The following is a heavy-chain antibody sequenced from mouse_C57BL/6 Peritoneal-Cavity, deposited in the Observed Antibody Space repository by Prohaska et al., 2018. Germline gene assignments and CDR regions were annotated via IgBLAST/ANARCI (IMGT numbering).Heavy chain of an antibody. D-gene: IGHD2-1*01. CDR1: GFTFSGFW. J-gene: IGHJ1*03. V-gene: IGHV11-2*01. Sequence: ELHLLETGGGLVQPGGSRGLSCEGSGFTFSGFWMSWVRQTPGKTLEWIGDINSDGSAINYAPSIKDRFTIFRDNDKSTLYLQMSNVRSEDTATYFCMRYGNYWYFDVWGTGTTVTVSS. CDR2: INSDGSAI. CDR3: MRYGNYWYFDV.